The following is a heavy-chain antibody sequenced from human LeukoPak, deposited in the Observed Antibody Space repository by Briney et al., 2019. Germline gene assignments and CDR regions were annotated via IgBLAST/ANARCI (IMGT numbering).Heavy chain of an antibody. Sequence: GGCLRLSCAMAGFTFSSSEMGSARPPPGGGIEWVSYISSSGSTIYYAATVKGRFTISRDNAKNSLYLQMNSLRAEDTAVYYCARETTVTTFDYWGQGTLVTVSS. CDR3: ARETTVTTFDY. CDR1: GFTFSSSE. J-gene: IGHJ4*02. V-gene: IGHV3-48*03. D-gene: IGHD4-17*01. CDR2: ISSSGSTI.